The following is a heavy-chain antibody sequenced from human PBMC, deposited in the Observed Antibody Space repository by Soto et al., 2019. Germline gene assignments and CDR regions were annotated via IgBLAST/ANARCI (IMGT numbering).Heavy chain of an antibody. J-gene: IGHJ4*02. Sequence: LRLSCAASGFTFSSYTMSWVRQAPGKGLEWVSAISGSGGSTYYADSVKGRFTISRDNSKNTLYLQMNSLRAEDTAVYYCAKGSAWNYDEFYFDYWGQGTLVTVSS. CDR2: ISGSGGST. D-gene: IGHD1-7*01. CDR3: AKGSAWNYDEFYFDY. V-gene: IGHV3-23*01. CDR1: GFTFSSYT.